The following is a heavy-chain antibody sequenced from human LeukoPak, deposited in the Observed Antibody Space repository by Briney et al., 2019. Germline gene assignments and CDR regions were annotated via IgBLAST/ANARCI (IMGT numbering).Heavy chain of an antibody. CDR1: GFTLRSFS. V-gene: IGHV3-48*01. D-gene: IGHD6-13*01. Sequence: GGSLRLSCEASGFTLRSFSMNWVRQAPGKGLEWVSYIGTTRSISYSDSVKGRFTVSRDNDKNSLYLDMNSLRVEDTAVYYCARDPSWGKADHWGQGTLVTVSS. J-gene: IGHJ5*02. CDR2: IGTTRSI. CDR3: ARDPSWGKADH.